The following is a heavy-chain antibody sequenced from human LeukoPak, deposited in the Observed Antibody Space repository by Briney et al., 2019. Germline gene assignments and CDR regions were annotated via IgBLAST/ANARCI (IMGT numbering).Heavy chain of an antibody. Sequence: ETLSLTCTVSGGSISSSSYYWGWIRQPPGKGLEWVSAISGSGGSTYYADSVKGRFTISRDNSKNTLYLQMNSLRAEDTAVYYCAKDGGVYTAMVIDWGQGTLVTVSS. J-gene: IGHJ4*02. D-gene: IGHD5-18*01. CDR3: AKDGGVYTAMVID. CDR1: GGSISSSSYY. CDR2: ISGSGGST. V-gene: IGHV3-23*01.